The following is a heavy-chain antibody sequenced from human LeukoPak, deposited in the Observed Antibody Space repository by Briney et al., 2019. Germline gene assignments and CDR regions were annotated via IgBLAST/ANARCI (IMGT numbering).Heavy chain of an antibody. CDR2: ISGSGSTI. J-gene: IGHJ5*02. CDR3: ARDSGAGTMVRGVGEDP. Sequence: PGGSLRLSCAASGFTFGDYSMTWIRQAPGKGLEWVSYISGSGSTIYYADSVKGRFTISRDNAKNSLYLQMNSLRAEDTAVYYCARDSGAGTMVRGVGEDPWGQGTLVTVSS. D-gene: IGHD3-10*01. V-gene: IGHV3-11*04. CDR1: GFTFGDYS.